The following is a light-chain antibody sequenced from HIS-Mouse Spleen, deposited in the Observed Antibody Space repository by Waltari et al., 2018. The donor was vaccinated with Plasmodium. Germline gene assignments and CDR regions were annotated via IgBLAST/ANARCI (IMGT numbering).Light chain of an antibody. J-gene: IGKJ3*01. Sequence: EIVMTQSPATLSVSPGEGATLSCRASQSFSSNLAWYKQKPGQAPRLLIYGASTRATGIPARFSGSGSGTEFTLTISSLQSEDFAVYYCQQYNNWSFTFGPGTKVDIK. CDR3: QQYNNWSFT. V-gene: IGKV3-15*01. CDR1: QSFSSN. CDR2: GAS.